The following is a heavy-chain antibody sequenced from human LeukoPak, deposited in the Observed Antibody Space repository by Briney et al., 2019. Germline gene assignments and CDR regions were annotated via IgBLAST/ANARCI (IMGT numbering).Heavy chain of an antibody. D-gene: IGHD3-10*01. V-gene: IGHV3-9*01. Sequence: GGSLRLSCAASGFRFNAFAIHWVREAPGKGLEWVSGVGWDGTSVAYADSVKGRFTISRDNAQNSVYLQMNSLRIEDTALYYCAKGLYGLGILTYDGFDIWGQGTMVTVSP. CDR1: GFRFNAFA. CDR3: AKGLYGLGILTYDGFDI. J-gene: IGHJ3*02. CDR2: VGWDGTSV.